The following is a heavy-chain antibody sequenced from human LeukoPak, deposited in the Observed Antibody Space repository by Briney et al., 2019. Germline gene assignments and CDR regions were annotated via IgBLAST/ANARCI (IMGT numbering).Heavy chain of an antibody. Sequence: GGSLRLSCAASGFTVSSNYMSWVRQAPGKGLEWVSVIYSGGSTYYADSVKGRFTISRDNSKNTLYLQMNSLRAEDTAVCYCARDPGYGDYESFDYWGQGTLVTVS. CDR2: IYSGGST. D-gene: IGHD4-17*01. CDR3: ARDPGYGDYESFDY. CDR1: GFTVSSNY. V-gene: IGHV3-66*02. J-gene: IGHJ4*02.